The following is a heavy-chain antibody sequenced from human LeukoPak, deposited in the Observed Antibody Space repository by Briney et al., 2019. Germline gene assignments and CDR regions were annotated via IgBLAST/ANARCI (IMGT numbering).Heavy chain of an antibody. CDR1: GGSITSGNYY. CDR3: ARDGSGVWFDP. Sequence: SETLSLTCTVSGGSITSGNYYWSWIRQPAGKGPEWIGRIYSSGTTRYNPSFKSRVTISADTSKNQFSLNLSSVTAADTAVYYCARDGSGVWFDPWGQGTLVTVSS. V-gene: IGHV4-61*02. D-gene: IGHD3-10*01. CDR2: IYSSGTT. J-gene: IGHJ5*02.